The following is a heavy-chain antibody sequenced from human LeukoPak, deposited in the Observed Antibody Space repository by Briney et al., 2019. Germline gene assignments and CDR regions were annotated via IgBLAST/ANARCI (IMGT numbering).Heavy chain of an antibody. CDR3: ARDQGCSSTGCHSLFFHY. CDR1: RFTFSSYG. D-gene: IGHD2-2*01. Sequence: GGSLRLSCAASRFTFSSYGMHWVRQAPGKGLEWVAGIWYDGSNKYYADSVKGRFTISRDNSKNTLYLQMNSLRAEDTAVYYCARDQGCSSTGCHSLFFHYWGQGILVTVSS. J-gene: IGHJ4*02. CDR2: IWYDGSNK. V-gene: IGHV3-33*01.